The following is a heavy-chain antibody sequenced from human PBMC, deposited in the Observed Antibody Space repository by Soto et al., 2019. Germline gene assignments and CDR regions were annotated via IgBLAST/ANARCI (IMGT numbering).Heavy chain of an antibody. J-gene: IGHJ3*02. V-gene: IGHV3-9*01. CDR2: ISWNSGSI. CDR3: ATDYGSGGSCYSAFDI. D-gene: IGHD2-15*01. Sequence: EVQLVESGGGLVQPGRSLRLSCAASGFTFDDYAMHWVRQAPGKGLEWVSGISWNSGSIGYADAVKGRFTISRDNAKNSLYLQMKSLRADDTALYYCATDYGSGGSCYSAFDIWGQGTMVTVSS. CDR1: GFTFDDYA.